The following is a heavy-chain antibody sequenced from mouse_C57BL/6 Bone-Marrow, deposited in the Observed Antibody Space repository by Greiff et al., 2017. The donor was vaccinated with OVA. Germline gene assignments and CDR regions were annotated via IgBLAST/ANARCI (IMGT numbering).Heavy chain of an antibody. J-gene: IGHJ4*01. Sequence: QVQLKQSGAELVRPGASVTLSCKASGYTFTDYEMHWVKQTPVHGLEWIGAIDPETGGTAYNQKFKGKAILTADKSSSTAYMELRSLTSEDSAVYSCARGYSNDCDMDDWGQGTSVTVSS. V-gene: IGHV1-15*01. CDR2: IDPETGGT. CDR1: GYTFTDYE. CDR3: ARGYSNDCDMDD. D-gene: IGHD2-5*01.